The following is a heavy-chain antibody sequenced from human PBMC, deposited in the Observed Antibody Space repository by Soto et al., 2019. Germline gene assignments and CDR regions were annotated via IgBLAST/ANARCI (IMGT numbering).Heavy chain of an antibody. CDR3: ARDTRDYGDYGYYYGMDV. J-gene: IGHJ6*02. CDR1: GYTFTSYG. D-gene: IGHD4-17*01. V-gene: IGHV1-18*01. CDR2: ISAYNGNT. Sequence: QVQLVQSGAEVKKPGASVKVSCKASGYTFTSYGISWVRQAPGQGLEWMGWISAYNGNTNYAQKLQGRATMTTDTSTSTAYMELRSLRSDDTAVYYCARDTRDYGDYGYYYGMDVWGQGTTVTVSS.